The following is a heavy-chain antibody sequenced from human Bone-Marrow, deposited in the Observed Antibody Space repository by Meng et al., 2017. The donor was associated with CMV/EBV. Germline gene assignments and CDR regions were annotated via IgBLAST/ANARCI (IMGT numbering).Heavy chain of an antibody. V-gene: IGHV4-61*01. CDR1: DDFVSSDTYY. J-gene: IGHJ6*02. CDR2: IYYNGGT. CDR3: ARGARVYGMDV. Sequence: SETLSLTCSVSDDFVSSDTYYWNWIRQPPGKGLEWIGYIYYNGGTNYNPSLKSPVTMSIDTSKKQFSLRLSSFTAADTAVYYCARGARVYGMDVWGQGTAVTVSS.